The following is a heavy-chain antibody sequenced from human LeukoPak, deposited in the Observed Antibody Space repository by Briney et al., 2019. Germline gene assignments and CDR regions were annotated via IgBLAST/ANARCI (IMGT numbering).Heavy chain of an antibody. V-gene: IGHV3-48*04. D-gene: IGHD5-12*01. CDR1: GFTFSSYS. CDR3: ARGYSGYEKADY. Sequence: GGSLRLSCAASGFTFSSYSMNWVRQAPGKGLEWLSYISSSSSTIYYADSVKGRFTIFRGNAKNSLYLQMNSLRAEDTAVYYCARGYSGYEKADYWGQGTLVTVSS. CDR2: ISSSSSTI. J-gene: IGHJ4*02.